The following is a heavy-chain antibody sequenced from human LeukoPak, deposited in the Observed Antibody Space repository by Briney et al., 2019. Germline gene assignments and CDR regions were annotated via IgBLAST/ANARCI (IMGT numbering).Heavy chain of an antibody. Sequence: SVKVSCTASGGTFSSYAISWVRQAPGQGLEWMGGIIPIFGTANYAQKFQGRVTITTDESTSTAYMELSSLRSEDTAVYYCARADLTTGDVDYWGQGTLVTVSS. CDR2: IIPIFGTA. CDR3: ARADLTTGDVDY. V-gene: IGHV1-69*05. CDR1: GGTFSSYA. J-gene: IGHJ4*02. D-gene: IGHD1-1*01.